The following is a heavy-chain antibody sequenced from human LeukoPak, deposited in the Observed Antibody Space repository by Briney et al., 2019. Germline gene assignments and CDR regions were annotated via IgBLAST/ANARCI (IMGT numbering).Heavy chain of an antibody. V-gene: IGHV4-4*02. CDR1: GGSISSSNW. J-gene: IGHJ4*02. Sequence: SETLSLTCAVSGGSISSSNWWSWVRQPPGKGLEWIGEIYHSGSTNYNPSLKSRVTISVDKSKNQFSLKLSSVTAADTAVYYCARRSYRYYDSSGYSPFDYWGQGTLATVSS. D-gene: IGHD3-22*01. CDR3: ARRSYRYYDSSGYSPFDY. CDR2: IYHSGST.